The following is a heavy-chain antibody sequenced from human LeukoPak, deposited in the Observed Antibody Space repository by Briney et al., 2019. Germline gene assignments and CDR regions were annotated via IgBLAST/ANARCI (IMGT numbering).Heavy chain of an antibody. J-gene: IGHJ6*04. CDR2: IIPIFGTA. V-gene: IGHV1-69*01. Sequence: SVKVSCKASVGTFSSYAISWARQAPGQGLEWMGGIIPIFGTANYAQKFQGRVTITADESTSTAYLELSSLRSEDTAVYYCARDQGDPLGSGWRDYYYYGKDVWGKGTTVTVSA. CDR1: VGTFSSYA. D-gene: IGHD6-19*01. CDR3: ARDQGDPLGSGWRDYYYYGKDV.